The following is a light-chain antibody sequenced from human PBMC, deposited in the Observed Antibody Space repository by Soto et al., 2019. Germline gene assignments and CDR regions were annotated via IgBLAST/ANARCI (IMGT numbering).Light chain of an antibody. V-gene: IGKV1-8*01. CDR1: QGVSSY. CDR3: QQYYSYPRT. J-gene: IGKJ1*01. CDR2: AAY. Sequence: AIRMTQSPSSLSASTGDRVTITCRASQGVSSYLAWYQQKPGKAPKLLIYAAYTLQSGVPSRFSGSGSGTDFTLTISCLQSEDFATYYCQQYYSYPRTLGQGTRVDIK.